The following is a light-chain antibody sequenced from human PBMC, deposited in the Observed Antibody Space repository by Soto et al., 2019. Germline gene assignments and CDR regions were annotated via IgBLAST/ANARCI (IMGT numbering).Light chain of an antibody. Sequence: DIVMTQSPDSLAVSLGERVTISCKSSQTILSTSNNKHYLAWFRQKPGQPPKLLIYWASTRESGVPDRFSGSGSGTFFPLTITSLQLEDVAIYPGNQYYYVPPTFAQGTRLEIK. CDR1: QTILSTSNNKHY. CDR3: NQYYYVPPT. J-gene: IGKJ5*01. V-gene: IGKV4-1*01. CDR2: WAS.